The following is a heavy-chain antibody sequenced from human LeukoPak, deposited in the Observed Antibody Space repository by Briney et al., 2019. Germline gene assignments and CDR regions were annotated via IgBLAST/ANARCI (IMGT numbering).Heavy chain of an antibody. D-gene: IGHD3-10*01. Sequence: GRSLRLSCAAFGFTFDDYAMHWVRQAPGKGLEWVSGISWNSGSIGYADSVKGRFTISRDNAKNSLYLQMNSLRAEDTALYYCAKGLSMVRGVNNWFDPWGQGTLVTVSS. CDR1: GFTFDDYA. CDR3: AKGLSMVRGVNNWFDP. CDR2: ISWNSGSI. J-gene: IGHJ5*02. V-gene: IGHV3-9*01.